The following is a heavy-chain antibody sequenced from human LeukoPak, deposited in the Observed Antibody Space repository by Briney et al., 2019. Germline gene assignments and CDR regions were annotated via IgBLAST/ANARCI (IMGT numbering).Heavy chain of an antibody. J-gene: IGHJ4*02. D-gene: IGHD6-13*01. CDR1: GFSFSNYA. V-gene: IGHV3-23*01. Sequence: GGSLRLSCAASGFSFSNYAMSWVRQAPGKGLEWVSAISNSGGSTYYADSVKGRFTISRDNSKNTLYLQMNSLRAEDTAVYYCAKGVFGSSWYGSTYYFDYWGQGTLVTVSS. CDR3: AKGVFGSSWYGSTYYFDY. CDR2: ISNSGGST.